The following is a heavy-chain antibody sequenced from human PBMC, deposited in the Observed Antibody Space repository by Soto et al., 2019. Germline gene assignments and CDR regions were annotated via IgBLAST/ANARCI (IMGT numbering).Heavy chain of an antibody. Sequence: GESLKISCKTFGYSFTSYWIAWVRQMPGKGLEWMGIIYLGDSDTRYSPSFQGQVTISADKSISTAYLQWSSLKASDTAMYYCARGQIGTTGRGNWLDPWGQGTLVTVSS. CDR1: GYSFTSYW. J-gene: IGHJ5*02. D-gene: IGHD1-1*01. CDR2: IYLGDSDT. V-gene: IGHV5-51*01. CDR3: ARGQIGTTGRGNWLDP.